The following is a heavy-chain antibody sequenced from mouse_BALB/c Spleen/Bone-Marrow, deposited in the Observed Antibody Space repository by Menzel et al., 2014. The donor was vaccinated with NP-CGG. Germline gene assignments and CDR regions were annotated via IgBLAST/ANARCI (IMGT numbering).Heavy chain of an antibody. Sequence: VQVVESGAELVRPGASVKLSCKTSGYIFTSYWIHWVKQRSGQGLEWIARIYPGSGSTYYNEKFEGKATLTADKSSSTGYMQLSSLKSEDSAVYFCASGVTTGWFVYWGQGTLVTVSA. CDR1: GYIFTSYW. CDR2: IYPGSGST. CDR3: ASGVTTGWFVY. V-gene: IGHV1-76*01. J-gene: IGHJ3*01. D-gene: IGHD2-2*01.